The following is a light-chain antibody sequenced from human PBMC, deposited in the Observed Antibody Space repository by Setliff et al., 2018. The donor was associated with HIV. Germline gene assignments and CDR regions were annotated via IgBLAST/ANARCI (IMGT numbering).Light chain of an antibody. CDR1: SRDVGGGSNY. V-gene: IGLV2-14*03. Sequence: QSALAQPASVSGSPGQSITISCTGTSRDVGGGSNYVSWYRQHPGKAPKLIIYDVNNRPSGVSNRFSGSKSGNTASLTISGLQAEDEADYYCSSYTSASAYVFGTGTKVTVL. J-gene: IGLJ1*01. CDR3: SSYTSASAYV. CDR2: DVN.